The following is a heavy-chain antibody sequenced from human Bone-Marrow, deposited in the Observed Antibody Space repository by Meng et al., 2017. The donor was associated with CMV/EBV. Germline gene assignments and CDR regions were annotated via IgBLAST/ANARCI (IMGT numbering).Heavy chain of an antibody. J-gene: IGHJ6*02. CDR2: INPNSGGT. CDR3: SRGVARTYNDCWSGCGDV. V-gene: IGHV1-2*02. D-gene: IGHD3-3*01. CDR1: GYTFTGYY. Sequence: ASVKVSCKASGYTFTGYYMHWVRQAPGQGLEWMGWINPNSGGTNYAQKFQGRVTMTRDTSISTAYMELSSLRSEDTAVYYCSRGVARTYNDCWSGCGDVWGQGTTVTVSS.